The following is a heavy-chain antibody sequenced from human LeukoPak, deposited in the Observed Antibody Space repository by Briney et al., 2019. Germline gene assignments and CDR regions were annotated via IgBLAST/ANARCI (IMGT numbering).Heavy chain of an antibody. D-gene: IGHD6-19*01. J-gene: IGHJ4*02. CDR2: IYYSGST. CDR1: GGSISSYY. Sequence: SETLSLTCTVSGGSISSYYWSWIRHPPGKGLEWIGYIYYSGSTNYNPSLKSRVTISADTSKNQFSLKLSSVTAADTAVYYCATVGAVAGKYYFDYWGQGTLVTVSS. CDR3: ATVGAVAGKYYFDY. V-gene: IGHV4-59*08.